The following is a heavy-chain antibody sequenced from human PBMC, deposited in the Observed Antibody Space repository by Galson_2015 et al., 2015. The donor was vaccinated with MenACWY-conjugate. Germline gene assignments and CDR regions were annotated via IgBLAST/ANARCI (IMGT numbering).Heavy chain of an antibody. J-gene: IGHJ6*03. D-gene: IGHD6-13*01. CDR1: GFTFRRFG. Sequence: SLRRSCAASGFTFRRFGMHWVRQAPGKGLEWMAVISYDGSNESYAGSVKGRFTISRDNSKNTLYLQMNSLRADDTAVYYCAKDWSVPYSTISYYFYMDVWGKGTTVTISS. V-gene: IGHV3-30*18. CDR2: ISYDGSNE. CDR3: AKDWSVPYSTISYYFYMDV.